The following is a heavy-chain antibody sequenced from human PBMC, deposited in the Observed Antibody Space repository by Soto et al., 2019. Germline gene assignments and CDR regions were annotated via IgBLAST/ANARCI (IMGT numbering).Heavy chain of an antibody. V-gene: IGHV2-5*02. CDR3: IRDSYGSDFGMDV. D-gene: IGHD3-10*01. J-gene: IGHJ6*02. CDR2: IYWDDDR. Sequence: QITLKESGPTLVKPTQTLTLTCTFSGFSLNTRGVGVGWVRQPPGQALEWLALIYWDDDRRYSPSLKTRLTXTXDXXKNQVILIVTNVDPVDTATYYCIRDSYGSDFGMDVWGQGTTVTVS. CDR1: GFSLNTRGVG.